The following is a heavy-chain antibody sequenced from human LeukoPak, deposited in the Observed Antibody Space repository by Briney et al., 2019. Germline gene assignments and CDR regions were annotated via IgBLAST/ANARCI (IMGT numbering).Heavy chain of an antibody. CDR2: MINSGYNT. V-gene: IGHV3-23*01. J-gene: IGHJ4*02. CDR1: GFTFSKYP. Sequence: GGSLRLSCTGSGFTFSKYPLSWVRQAPGKGLEGVLGMINSGYNTYYGDSVRGRFTISRDKSKNTLYLQMNTLRAEDTAVYYCATTKSARRYFDYWGQGTLVTVSS. D-gene: IGHD1-1*01. CDR3: ATTKSARRYFDY.